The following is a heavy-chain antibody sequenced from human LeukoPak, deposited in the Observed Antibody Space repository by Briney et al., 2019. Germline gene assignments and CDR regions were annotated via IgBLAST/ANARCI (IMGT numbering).Heavy chain of an antibody. D-gene: IGHD7-27*01. Sequence: SETLSLTCTVSGGSIRSSSYYWGWIRQPPGKGLEWIGSIYYSGSTYYNPSLKSRVTISLDTSKNQFSLKLSSVTAADTAVYYCARELGRPHYYYMDVWGKGTTVTVSS. CDR1: GGSIRSSSYY. V-gene: IGHV4-39*07. CDR2: IYYSGST. CDR3: ARELGRPHYYYMDV. J-gene: IGHJ6*03.